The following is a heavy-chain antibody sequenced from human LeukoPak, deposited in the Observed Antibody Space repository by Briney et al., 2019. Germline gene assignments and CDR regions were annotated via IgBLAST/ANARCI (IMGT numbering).Heavy chain of an antibody. CDR2: ISLDSGYI. J-gene: IGHJ4*02. D-gene: IGHD6-13*01. Sequence: PGGSLRLSCAASGFTFSSHSLMWVRQAPGKGLEWVSSISLDSGYIYYADSVKGRFTISRDNAENSLFLQMNSLGAEDTAVYYCAPFSAVTHYYFDYWGQGTLVTVSS. CDR1: GFTFSSHS. V-gene: IGHV3-21*01. CDR3: APFSAVTHYYFDY.